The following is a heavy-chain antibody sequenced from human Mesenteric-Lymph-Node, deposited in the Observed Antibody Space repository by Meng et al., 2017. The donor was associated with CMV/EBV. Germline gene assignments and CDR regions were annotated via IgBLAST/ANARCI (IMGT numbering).Heavy chain of an antibody. D-gene: IGHD1-14*01. CDR3: ARNPSYYYYGMDV. V-gene: IGHV4-39*07. CDR2: IYYSGST. CDR1: GGSISSSSHY. Sequence: SETLSLTCTVSGGSISSSSHYWGWIRQPPGKGLEWIGTIYYSGSTYHNPSLKSRVTISLDTSKNQFSLKLSSVTAADTAVYYCARNPSYYYYGMDVWGQGTTVTVSS. J-gene: IGHJ6*02.